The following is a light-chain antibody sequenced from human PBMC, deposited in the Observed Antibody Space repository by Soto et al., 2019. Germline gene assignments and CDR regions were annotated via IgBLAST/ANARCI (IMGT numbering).Light chain of an antibody. CDR3: QQRSNWPPLT. CDR2: DAS. V-gene: IGKV3-11*01. J-gene: IGKJ4*01. CDR1: QSISSN. Sequence: EVVLTQSPVTLSLSPGQRATLSCRASQSISSNLAWYQQKPGQAPRLLISDASNRATGIPARFSGSGSGTDFTLTISSLEPEDFAVYYCQQRSNWPPLTFGGGTKVDIK.